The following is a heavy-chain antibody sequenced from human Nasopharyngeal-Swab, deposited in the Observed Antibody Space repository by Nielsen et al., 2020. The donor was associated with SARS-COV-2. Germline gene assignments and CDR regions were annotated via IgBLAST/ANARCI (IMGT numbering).Heavy chain of an antibody. V-gene: IGHV1-46*01. J-gene: IGHJ6*02. CDR3: AREGEPGGFFYYGMDV. CDR1: VYTFTSYY. D-gene: IGHD3-10*01. CDR2: INPSGGST. Sequence: ASVNVSCKASVYTFTSYYMHWVRQAPGQGLEWMGIINPSGGSTSYAQKFQGRVTMTMDTSTSTVYMELSSLRSEDTAVYYCAREGEPGGFFYYGMDVWGQGTTVTVSS.